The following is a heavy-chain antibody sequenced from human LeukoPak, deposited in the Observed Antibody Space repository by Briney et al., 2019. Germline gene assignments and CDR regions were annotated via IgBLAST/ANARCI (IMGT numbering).Heavy chain of an antibody. V-gene: IGHV3-74*01. D-gene: IGHD5-18*01. Sequence: GGSLRLSCAGSGFTFSRYWMHWVRQVPEKGLVWVSRIESDGSSTNYADSVKGRFTISRDNAKNTLYLQMNSLRAEDTAVYYCGREDRSGYNYAYGLDVWGQGTTVTVSS. CDR2: IESDGSST. CDR3: GREDRSGYNYAYGLDV. J-gene: IGHJ6*02. CDR1: GFTFSRYW.